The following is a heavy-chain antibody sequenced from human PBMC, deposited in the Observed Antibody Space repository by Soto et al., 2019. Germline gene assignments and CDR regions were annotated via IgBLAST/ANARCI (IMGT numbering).Heavy chain of an antibody. V-gene: IGHV3-30*18. CDR2: ISYDGSNK. J-gene: IGHJ4*02. CDR1: GFTFSSYG. Sequence: QVQLVESGGGVVQPGRSLRLSCAASGFTFSSYGMHWVRQAPGKGLEWVAVISYDGSNKYYADSVKGRFTISRDNSKNTLYLQMNSLRAEDTAVYYCAKEDPRRVRGVIIAGSFDYWGQGTLVTVSS. D-gene: IGHD3-10*01. CDR3: AKEDPRRVRGVIIAGSFDY.